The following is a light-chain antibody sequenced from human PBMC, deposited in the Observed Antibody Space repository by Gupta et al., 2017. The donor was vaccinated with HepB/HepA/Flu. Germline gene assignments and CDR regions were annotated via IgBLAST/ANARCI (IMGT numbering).Light chain of an antibody. V-gene: IGKV3-20*01. CDR1: QSVRSRY. J-gene: IGKJ2*02. CDR2: DAS. Sequence: EIVLTQSPGTLSLSPGERATLSCRASQSVRSRYLAWYQQKPGQAPRLLIYDASSRATGIPDRFSGSGSGTDFTLTISRLEPEDFAVYYCQHECNSLCTFGQGTTLEIK. CDR3: QHECNSLCT.